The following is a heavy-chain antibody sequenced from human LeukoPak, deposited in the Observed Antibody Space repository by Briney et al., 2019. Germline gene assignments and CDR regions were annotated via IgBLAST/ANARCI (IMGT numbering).Heavy chain of an antibody. CDR3: ARGYNGYDGASYYYFDY. CDR1: GGSISSSSYY. J-gene: IGHJ4*02. CDR2: IYYSGST. V-gene: IGHV4-39*07. D-gene: IGHD1-26*01. Sequence: SETLSLTCTVSGGSISSSSYYWGWIRQPPGKGLEWIGNIYYSGSTYYNPSLKSRVTISVDTSKNQFSLKLTSVTAADTAVYYCARGYNGYDGASYYYFDYWGQGTLVTVSS.